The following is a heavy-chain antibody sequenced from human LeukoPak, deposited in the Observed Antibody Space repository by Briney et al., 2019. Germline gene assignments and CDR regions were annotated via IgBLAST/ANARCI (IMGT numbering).Heavy chain of an antibody. CDR2: ISSSSSYI. J-gene: IGHJ4*02. D-gene: IGHD3-10*01. CDR3: ASRRVLWFGESMGGSFDY. CDR1: GFTFSSYS. Sequence: GGSLRLSCAASGFTFSSYSMNWVRQAPGKGLEWGSSISSSSSYIYYADSVKGRFTISRDNAKNSLYLQMSSLRAEDTAVYYCASRRVLWFGESMGGSFDYWGQGTLVTVSS. V-gene: IGHV3-21*01.